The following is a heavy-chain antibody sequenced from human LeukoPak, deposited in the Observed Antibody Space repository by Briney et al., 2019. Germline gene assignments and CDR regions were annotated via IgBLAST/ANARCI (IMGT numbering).Heavy chain of an antibody. Sequence: GGSLRLSCAASGFTVSSNYMSWVRQAPGKGLEWVSVIYSGGSTYYADSVKGRFTISRDNSKNTLYLQMNSLRAEDTAVYYCAKKGIYSGSGAYYFDYWGQGTLVTVSS. CDR2: IYSGGST. D-gene: IGHD3-10*01. CDR3: AKKGIYSGSGAYYFDY. J-gene: IGHJ4*02. V-gene: IGHV3-53*01. CDR1: GFTVSSNY.